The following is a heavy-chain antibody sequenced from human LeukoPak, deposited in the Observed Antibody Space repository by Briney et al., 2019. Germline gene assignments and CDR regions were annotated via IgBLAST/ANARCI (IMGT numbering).Heavy chain of an antibody. CDR3: ARTAGVAVAGSRQYFDY. J-gene: IGHJ4*02. Sequence: SETLSLTCSVSGGSISSSSYYWGWIRQPPGKGLEWIGSFYYSGNTYYNPSLKSRVTISVDTSKNEFSLKLRSVTAADTAVYYCARTAGVAVAGSRQYFDYWGQGTLVTVFS. D-gene: IGHD6-19*01. CDR1: GGSISSSSYY. CDR2: FYYSGNT. V-gene: IGHV4-39*01.